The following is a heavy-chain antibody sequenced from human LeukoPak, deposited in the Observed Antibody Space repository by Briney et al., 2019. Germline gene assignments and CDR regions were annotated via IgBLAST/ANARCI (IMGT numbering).Heavy chain of an antibody. CDR3: ARAVGATMPHFDY. J-gene: IGHJ4*02. CDR1: GGTFSSYT. V-gene: IGHV1-69*02. D-gene: IGHD1-26*01. Sequence: SVKVSCKASGGTFSSYTFSWVRQAPGQGLEWMGRIIPILGIANYAQKFQGRVTITADKSTSTAYMELSSLRSEDTAVYYCARAVGATMPHFDYWGQGTLVTVSS. CDR2: IIPILGIA.